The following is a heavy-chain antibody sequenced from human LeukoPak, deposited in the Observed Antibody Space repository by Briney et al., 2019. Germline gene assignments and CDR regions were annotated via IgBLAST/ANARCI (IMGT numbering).Heavy chain of an antibody. D-gene: IGHD6-25*01. CDR1: GFTFSDYS. V-gene: IGHV3-48*04. J-gene: IGHJ5*02. CDR2: ISGSSSPI. CDR3: AREPAAAGKNWFDP. Sequence: QPGGSLRLSCAASGFTFSDYSMNWVRQAPGKGLEWVSYISGSSSPIFYADSVKGRFTVSRDNAKNSLYLQMNSLRAEDTAMYYCAREPAAAGKNWFDPWGQGTLVTVSS.